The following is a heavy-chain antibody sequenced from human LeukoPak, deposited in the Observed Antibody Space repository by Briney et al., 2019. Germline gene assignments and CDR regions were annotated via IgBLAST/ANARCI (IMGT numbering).Heavy chain of an antibody. CDR1: GFTFSNYW. V-gene: IGHV3-7*01. CDR2: IKQDGSEK. CDR3: ARDSLYYGTDV. J-gene: IGHJ6*02. Sequence: GGSLRLSCAASGFTFSNYWMSWVRQAPGKGLEWVANIKQDGSEKYYVDSEKGRFTISRDNAKNSLYLQMNSLRAEDTAVYYCARDSLYYGTDVWGQGTTVTVSS.